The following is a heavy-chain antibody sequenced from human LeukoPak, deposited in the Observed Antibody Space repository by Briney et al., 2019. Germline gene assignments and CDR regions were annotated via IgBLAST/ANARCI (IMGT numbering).Heavy chain of an antibody. J-gene: IGHJ4*02. CDR1: GASISGLSDY. CDR3: ARHLTYDLGDF. CDR2: MFNGGGT. D-gene: IGHD3-3*01. Sequence: SETLSLTCTVSGASISGLSDYWGWIRQAPGKGLEWIGSMFNGGGTFYNPSLKSRVSISIDMSKNQFSLRLKSAAASDTALYYCARHLTYDLGDFWGQGVLVTVAS. V-gene: IGHV4-39*01.